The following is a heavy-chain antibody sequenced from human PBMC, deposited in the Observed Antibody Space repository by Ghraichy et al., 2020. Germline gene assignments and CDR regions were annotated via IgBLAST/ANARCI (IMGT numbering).Heavy chain of an antibody. V-gene: IGHV3-23*01. CDR1: GFTFSSYA. CDR2: ISGSGGST. D-gene: IGHD4/OR15-4a*01. Sequence: GGSLRLSCAASGFTFSSYAMSWVRQAPGKGLEWVSAISGSGGSTYYADSVKGRFTISRDNSKNTLYLQMNSLRAEDTAVYYCAKVLSGRTPEGVREVFEPLHNYYYGMDVWGQGTTVTVSS. J-gene: IGHJ6*02. CDR3: AKVLSGRTPEGVREVFEPLHNYYYGMDV.